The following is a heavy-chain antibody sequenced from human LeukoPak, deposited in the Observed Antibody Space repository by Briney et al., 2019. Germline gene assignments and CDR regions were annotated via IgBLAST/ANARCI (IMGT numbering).Heavy chain of an antibody. J-gene: IGHJ4*02. D-gene: IGHD5-12*01. CDR3: AKAHTRGWLRSDFDY. CDR2: ISGSGGST. Sequence: PGGSLRLSCAASGFTFSSYAMSWVRQAPGKGLEWVSAISGSGGSTYYADSVKGRFTISRDNSKNTLYLQMNSLRAEDTAVYYCAKAHTRGWLRSDFDYWGQGTLVTVSS. CDR1: GFTFSSYA. V-gene: IGHV3-23*01.